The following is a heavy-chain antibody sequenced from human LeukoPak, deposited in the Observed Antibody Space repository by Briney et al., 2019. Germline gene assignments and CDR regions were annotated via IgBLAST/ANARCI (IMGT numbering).Heavy chain of an antibody. CDR1: GFTFSSYA. CDR2: ISGSGGST. Sequence: GGSLRLSCAASGFTFSSYAMSWVRQAPGKGLEWVSAISGSGGSTYYADSVKGRFTVSRDNSKNTLYLQMNSLRAEDTAVYYCANSYCSSTSCYLYYFDYWGQGTLVTVSS. V-gene: IGHV3-23*01. D-gene: IGHD2-2*01. J-gene: IGHJ4*02. CDR3: ANSYCSSTSCYLYYFDY.